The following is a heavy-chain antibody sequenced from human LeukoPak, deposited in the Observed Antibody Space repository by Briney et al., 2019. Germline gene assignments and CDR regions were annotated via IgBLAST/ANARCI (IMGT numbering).Heavy chain of an antibody. CDR3: ARGLYYYDSNGRTPYDY. V-gene: IGHV1-8*01. J-gene: IGHJ4*02. CDR2: MNPNSGIT. D-gene: IGHD3-22*01. CDR1: GYTFISYD. Sequence: ASVKVSCKASGYTFISYDINWVRQATGQGLEWMGWMNPNSGITGYAQKFQGRVSMTRNTSIGTAYMELSSLKSEDTAVCYCARGLYYYDSNGRTPYDYWGQGTLVTVSS.